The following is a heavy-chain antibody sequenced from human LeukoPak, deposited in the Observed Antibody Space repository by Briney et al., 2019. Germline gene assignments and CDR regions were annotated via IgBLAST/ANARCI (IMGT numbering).Heavy chain of an antibody. CDR1: GFTFNNYN. J-gene: IGHJ6*03. D-gene: IGHD1-1*01. Sequence: GGSLRLSCAASGFTFNNYNMNWVRQAPGKGLEWISSITTSSTYIYYADSVKGRFTISRDDAKNSLYLQMNSLRAEDTAVYYCARDGNRDGDMDVWGKGTTVTVSS. CDR3: ARDGNRDGDMDV. CDR2: ITTSSTYI. V-gene: IGHV3-21*01.